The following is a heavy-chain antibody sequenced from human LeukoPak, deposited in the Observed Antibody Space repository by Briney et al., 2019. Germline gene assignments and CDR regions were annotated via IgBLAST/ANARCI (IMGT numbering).Heavy chain of an antibody. CDR1: GGSISRYY. CDR3: ARGDDILTGYRLDY. V-gene: IGHV4-4*07. J-gene: IGHJ4*02. D-gene: IGHD3-9*01. CDR2: IYTSGST. Sequence: SETLSLTCTVSGGSISRYYWSWIRQPAGKGLEWIGRIYTSGSTNYNPSLKSRVTMSVDTSKNQFSLKLSSVTAADTAVYYCARGDDILTGYRLDYWGQGTLVTVSS.